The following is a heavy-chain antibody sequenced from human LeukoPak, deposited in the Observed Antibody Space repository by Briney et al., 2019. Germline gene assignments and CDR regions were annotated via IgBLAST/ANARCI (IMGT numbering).Heavy chain of an antibody. CDR1: GFTFNRYN. CDR2: IRSKAYGGTT. CDR3: TRTRERYGTLDFDY. J-gene: IGHJ4*02. Sequence: GGSLRLPCAASGFTFNRYNMNWVRRAPGKGLEWLGFIRSKAYGGTTENAASVKGRFTISRDDSKSIAYLQMNSLKTEDTAVYYCTRTRERYGTLDFDYWGQGTLVTASS. D-gene: IGHD5-18*01. V-gene: IGHV3-49*04.